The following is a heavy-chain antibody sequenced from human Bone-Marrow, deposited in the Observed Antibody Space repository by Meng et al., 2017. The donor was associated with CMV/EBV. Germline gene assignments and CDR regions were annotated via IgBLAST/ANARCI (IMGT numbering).Heavy chain of an antibody. CDR3: AKFRLDITIFGVVTAAGFDY. CDR2: ISSSSSYI. J-gene: IGHJ4*02. V-gene: IGHV3-21*04. D-gene: IGHD3-3*01. CDR1: GFTFSNYS. Sequence: GGSLRLSCAASGFTFSNYSMNWVRQAPGKGLEWVSSISSSSSYIYYADSVKGRFTISRDNSKNTLYLQMNSLRAEDTAVYYCAKFRLDITIFGVVTAAGFDYWGQGTLVTVSS.